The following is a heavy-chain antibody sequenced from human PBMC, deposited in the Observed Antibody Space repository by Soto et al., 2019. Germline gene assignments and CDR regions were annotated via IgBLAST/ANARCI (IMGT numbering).Heavy chain of an antibody. CDR2: IILVFHTA. Sequence: QVQLVQSGAEVKKPGSSVKVSCKASGGALSSHALSWVRQAPGQGLEWMGSIILVFHTANYAQKFQGRVTITADKSTTTAYMELSSLRSEDTAVYYCAREGYSGSYFDHWGQGALVTVSS. J-gene: IGHJ4*02. CDR3: AREGYSGSYFDH. CDR1: GGALSSHA. D-gene: IGHD1-26*01. V-gene: IGHV1-69*06.